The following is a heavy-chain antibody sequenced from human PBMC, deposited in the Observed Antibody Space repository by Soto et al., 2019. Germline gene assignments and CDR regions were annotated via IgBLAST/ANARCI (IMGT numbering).Heavy chain of an antibody. D-gene: IGHD5-12*01. CDR3: AKERLRPYSYGMDV. CDR1: GFTFSSYG. V-gene: IGHV3-30*18. J-gene: IGHJ6*02. Sequence: QVQLVESGGGVVQPGRSLRLSCAASGFTFSSYGMHWVRQAPGKGLEWVAVISYDGSNKYYADSVKGRFTISRDNSKNTLYQQMNSLRAEDMAVYYCAKERLRPYSYGMDVWAQGTTVTVSS. CDR2: ISYDGSNK.